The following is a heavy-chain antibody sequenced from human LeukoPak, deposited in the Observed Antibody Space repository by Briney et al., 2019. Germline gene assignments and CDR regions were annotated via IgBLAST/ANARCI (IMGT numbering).Heavy chain of an antibody. V-gene: IGHV1-69*04. CDR2: IIPILGIA. CDR3: ARDGRMVRGDIYLDWFDP. J-gene: IGHJ5*02. CDR1: GGTFSSYT. D-gene: IGHD3-10*01. Sequence: SVKVSCKASGGTFSSYTISWVRQAPGQGLEWMGRIIPILGIANYAQKFQGRVTITADKSTSTAYMELSSLRSEDTAVYYCARDGRMVRGDIYLDWFDPRGQGTLVTVSS.